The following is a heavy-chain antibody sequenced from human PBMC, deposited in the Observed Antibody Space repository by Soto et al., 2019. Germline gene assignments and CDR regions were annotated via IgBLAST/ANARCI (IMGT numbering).Heavy chain of an antibody. CDR1: GFTFGDYC. V-gene: IGHV3-7*05. D-gene: IGHD1-26*01. CDR2: IKQDGTEL. CDR3: ARDGNGVDF. J-gene: IGHJ6*02. Sequence: EVQLVESGGGLVQPGGSLRLSCAASGFTFGDYCMTWVRQAPGKGLEWVANIKQDGTELYYVDSVRGRFTISRDNAKDSLYLQMNSLRAEDTAVYYCARDGNGVDFWGQGTMVTVSS.